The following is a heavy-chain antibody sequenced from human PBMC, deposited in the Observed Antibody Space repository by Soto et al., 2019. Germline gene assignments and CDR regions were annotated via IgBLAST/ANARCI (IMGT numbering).Heavy chain of an antibody. J-gene: IGHJ6*02. Sequence: ASVKVSCKASGYTFTGYYMHWVRQAPGHGLEWMGWINPNSGGTNYAQKFQGWVTMTRDTSISTAYMELSRLRSDDTAVYYCARDIAAAGTNYYYYYGMDVWGQGTTVTVSS. D-gene: IGHD6-13*01. CDR3: ARDIAAAGTNYYYYYGMDV. CDR2: INPNSGGT. V-gene: IGHV1-2*04. CDR1: GYTFTGYY.